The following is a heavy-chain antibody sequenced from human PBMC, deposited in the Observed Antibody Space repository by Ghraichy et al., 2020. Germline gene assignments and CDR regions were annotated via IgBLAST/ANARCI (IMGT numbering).Heavy chain of an antibody. Sequence: GGSLRLSCAASGFTFSSYGMHWVRQAPGKGLEWVAVISYDGSNKYYADSVKGRFTISRDNSKNTLYLQMNSLRAEDTAVYYCAKEVQGFDYWGQGTLVTVSS. CDR2: ISYDGSNK. V-gene: IGHV3-30*18. CDR1: GFTFSSYG. CDR3: AKEVQGFDY. D-gene: IGHD4/OR15-4a*01. J-gene: IGHJ4*02.